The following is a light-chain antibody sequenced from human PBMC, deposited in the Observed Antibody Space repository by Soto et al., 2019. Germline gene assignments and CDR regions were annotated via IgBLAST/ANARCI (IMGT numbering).Light chain of an antibody. CDR2: KAS. Sequence: DVQMTQSPSTLSASVGDRVTITCRAGQGVSDWLAWYQQKPGNAPQLLIYKASTLESGVPSRFSGTVSGTEFTLTISSLQSDDFATYFCHQYDKYPFTFGQGTKLELK. CDR3: HQYDKYPFT. J-gene: IGKJ2*01. CDR1: QGVSDW. V-gene: IGKV1-5*03.